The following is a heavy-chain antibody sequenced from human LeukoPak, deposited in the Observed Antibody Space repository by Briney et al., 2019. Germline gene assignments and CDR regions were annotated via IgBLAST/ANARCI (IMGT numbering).Heavy chain of an antibody. V-gene: IGHV3-20*04. CDR2: INWNGGST. Sequence: GGSLRLSCAASGFTFDDYGMSWVRQAPGKGLEWVSGINWNGGSTGYADSVKGRFTISRDNAKNSLYLQMNSLRAEDTALYYCAREYCTNGVCYQAAFDYWGQGTLVTVSS. D-gene: IGHD2-8*01. J-gene: IGHJ4*02. CDR1: GFTFDDYG. CDR3: AREYCTNGVCYQAAFDY.